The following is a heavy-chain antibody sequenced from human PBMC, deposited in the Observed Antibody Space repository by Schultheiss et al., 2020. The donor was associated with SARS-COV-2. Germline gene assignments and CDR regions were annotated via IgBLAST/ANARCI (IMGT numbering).Heavy chain of an antibody. CDR2: MNPNSGNT. CDR3: ARAEPSGSYLFDY. J-gene: IGHJ4*02. Sequence: ASVKVSCKASGYTFTSYDINWVRQATGQGLEWMGWMNPNSGNTGYAQKFQGRVTMTRDTSISTAYMELSRLRSDDTAVYYCARAEPSGSYLFDYWGQGTLVTVSS. V-gene: IGHV1-8*01. D-gene: IGHD1-26*01. CDR1: GYTFTSYD.